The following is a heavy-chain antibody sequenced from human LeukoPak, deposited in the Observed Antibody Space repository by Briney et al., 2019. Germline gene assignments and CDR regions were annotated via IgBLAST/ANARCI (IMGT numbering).Heavy chain of an antibody. Sequence: GGSLRLSCAASGFTFSSYSMNWVRQAPGKGLEWVSSISSSSSYIYYADSVKGRFTISRDNAKNSVYLQMNSLRAEDTAVYYCARDWSSNLDYWGQGTLVTVSS. CDR2: ISSSSSYI. V-gene: IGHV3-21*01. J-gene: IGHJ4*02. CDR3: ARDWSSNLDY. D-gene: IGHD4-11*01. CDR1: GFTFSSYS.